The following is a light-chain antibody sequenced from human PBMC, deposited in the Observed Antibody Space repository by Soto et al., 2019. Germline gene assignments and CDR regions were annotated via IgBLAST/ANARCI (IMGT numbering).Light chain of an antibody. Sequence: EIVLTQSPGTLSLSPGERATLPRRPIQSIASRYVAWYQQKPGQAPRLVIYSASSRPTGIPDRFSGSGSGTDFTLTISRLETEDFAVYYCKQYGSSSITFGTGTKVDIK. CDR3: KQYGSSSIT. CDR1: QSIASRY. CDR2: SAS. V-gene: IGKV3-20*01. J-gene: IGKJ3*01.